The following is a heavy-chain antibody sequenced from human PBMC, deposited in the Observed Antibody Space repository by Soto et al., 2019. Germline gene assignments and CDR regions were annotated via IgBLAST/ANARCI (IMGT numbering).Heavy chain of an antibody. J-gene: IGHJ6*02. CDR1: GFTLSSYA. CDR3: ARGDRGGSGSPASYYYSGWDV. V-gene: IGHV3-23*01. Sequence: DVQLLESGGNLVQPGGSLTLSCSDSGFTLSSYAMSWVRQAPGKGLEWVSSISAGGDMTYNSDSVKGRFTISRDNANNAVFLQMHNLRIEDTALYYCARGDRGGSGSPASYYYSGWDVCGQGATVTVS. CDR2: ISAGGDMT. D-gene: IGHD3-10*01.